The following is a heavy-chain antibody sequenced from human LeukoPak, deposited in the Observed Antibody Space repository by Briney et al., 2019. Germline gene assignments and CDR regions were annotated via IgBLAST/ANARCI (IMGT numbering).Heavy chain of an antibody. CDR1: GFTFSAYP. CDR2: ISAGGGGST. V-gene: IGHV3-23*01. D-gene: IGHD1-26*01. Sequence: PGGSLRLSCAASGFTFSAYPMSWVRQAPGRGLEWVSAISAGGGGSTYYADSVKGRFTISRYNSRNTLYLHMKSLRVEETAVYYWAKNVREGHNYSFMAVWAKGPTVTVSS. CDR3: AKNVREGHNYSFMAV. J-gene: IGHJ6*03.